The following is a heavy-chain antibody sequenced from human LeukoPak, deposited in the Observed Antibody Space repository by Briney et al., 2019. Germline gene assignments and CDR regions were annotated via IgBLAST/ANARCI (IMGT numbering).Heavy chain of an antibody. V-gene: IGHV3-53*01. D-gene: IGHD3-10*01. CDR2: IYSGGST. CDR1: GFTVSSNY. Sequence: GGSLRLSCAASGFTVSSNYMSWVRQAPGKGLEWVSVIYSGGSTYYADSVKGRFTISRDNSKNTLYLQMNSLGAEDTAVYYCAKDHLLWFGELLAQYNWFDPWGQGTLVTVSS. J-gene: IGHJ5*02. CDR3: AKDHLLWFGELLAQYNWFDP.